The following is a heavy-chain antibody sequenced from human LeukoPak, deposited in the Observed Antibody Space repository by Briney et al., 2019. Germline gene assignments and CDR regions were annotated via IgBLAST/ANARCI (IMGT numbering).Heavy chain of an antibody. CDR3: ARQGIYGSGRDY. V-gene: IGHV4-30-4*08. Sequence: SETLSLTCTVSGGSISSGDYYWSWIRQPPGKGLEWIGYIYYSGSTYYNPSLKSRVTISVDTSKNQFSLKLSSVTAADTAEYYCARQGIYGSGRDYWGQGTLVTVSS. J-gene: IGHJ4*02. CDR2: IYYSGST. D-gene: IGHD3-10*01. CDR1: GGSISSGDYY.